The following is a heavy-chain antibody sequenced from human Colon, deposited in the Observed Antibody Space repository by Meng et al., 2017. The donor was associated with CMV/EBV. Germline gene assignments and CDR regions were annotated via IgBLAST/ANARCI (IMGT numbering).Heavy chain of an antibody. CDR3: ARDLRSRSGRGYYYYGMDV. D-gene: IGHD3-3*01. V-gene: IGHV3-66*02. CDR1: GFTVSSNY. J-gene: IGHJ6*02. Sequence: GGSLRLSCAASGFTVSSNYMSWVRQAPGKGLEWVSVIYSGGSTYYADSVKGRFTISRDNSKNTLYLQMNSLRAEDTAVYYCARDLRSRSGRGYYYYGMDVRGQGTTVTVSS. CDR2: IYSGGST.